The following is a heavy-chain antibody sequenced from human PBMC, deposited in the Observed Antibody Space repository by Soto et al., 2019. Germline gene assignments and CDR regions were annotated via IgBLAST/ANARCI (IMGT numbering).Heavy chain of an antibody. V-gene: IGHV1-46*01. CDR2: INPSGGST. D-gene: IGHD3-16*01. Sequence: ASVKVSCKASGYTFTSYYMHWVRQAPGQGLEWMGIINPSGGSTSYAQKFQGRVTMTRDTSTSTVYMELNSLRAEDTAVYYCAKDMTRSTKYFDYWGQGTLVTVSS. CDR1: GYTFTSYY. CDR3: AKDMTRSTKYFDY. J-gene: IGHJ4*02.